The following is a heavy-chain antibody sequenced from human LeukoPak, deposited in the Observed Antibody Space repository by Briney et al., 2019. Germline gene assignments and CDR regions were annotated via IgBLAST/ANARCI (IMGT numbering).Heavy chain of an antibody. CDR3: AREKHYYDSSGYYLDY. V-gene: IGHV1-69*06. J-gene: IGHJ4*02. Sequence: GASVKVSCKASGGTFSSYAISWVRQAPGQGLEWMGGIIPIFGTANYAQKFQGRVTITADKSTSTAYMELSSLRSEDTAVYYCAREKHYYDSSGYYLDYWGQGTLVTVSS. D-gene: IGHD3-22*01. CDR1: GGTFSSYA. CDR2: IIPIFGTA.